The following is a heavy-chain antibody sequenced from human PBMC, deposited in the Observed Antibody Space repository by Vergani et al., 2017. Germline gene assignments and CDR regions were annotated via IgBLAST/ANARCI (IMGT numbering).Heavy chain of an antibody. V-gene: IGHV3-30*18. Sequence: VQLLESGGGLVQPGRSLRLSCAASGFTFSSYGMHWVRQAPGKGLEWVAVISYDGSNKYYADSVKGRFTISRDNSKNTLFLQMNSLRAEDTAVYYCANVYDILTGPPDYWGQGTLVTVSS. CDR3: ANVYDILTGPPDY. CDR1: GFTFSSYG. J-gene: IGHJ4*02. D-gene: IGHD3-9*01. CDR2: ISYDGSNK.